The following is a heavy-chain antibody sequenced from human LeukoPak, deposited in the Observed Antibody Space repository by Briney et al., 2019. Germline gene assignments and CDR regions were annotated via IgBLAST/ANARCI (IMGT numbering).Heavy chain of an antibody. D-gene: IGHD6-19*01. CDR3: ARLHPSGWFDY. CDR1: GGSISSSSYY. CDR2: IYLSGST. Sequence: PSETLSLTCTVSGGSISSSSYYWGWIRQPPGKGLEWIGIIYLSGSTSYNPSLKTRVTISVATSKNQFSLKLSSVTAADTAVYYCARLHPSGWFDYWGQGTLVTVSS. J-gene: IGHJ4*02. V-gene: IGHV4-39*01.